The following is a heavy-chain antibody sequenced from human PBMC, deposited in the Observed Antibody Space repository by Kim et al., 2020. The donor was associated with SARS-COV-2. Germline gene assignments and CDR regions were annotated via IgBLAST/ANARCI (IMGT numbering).Heavy chain of an antibody. CDR3: VRENYWSFDI. J-gene: IGHJ3*02. D-gene: IGHD2-15*01. Sequence: GGSLRLSCATSGFTLSIYCMNWVRQSPGKGLEWVSNISGTGTITKYADSVRGRFTISRDNAKNSLFLQMNGLRAEDTAVYYCVRENYWSFDIWGQGTMAT. V-gene: IGHV3-48*04. CDR2: ISGTGTIT. CDR1: GFTLSIYC.